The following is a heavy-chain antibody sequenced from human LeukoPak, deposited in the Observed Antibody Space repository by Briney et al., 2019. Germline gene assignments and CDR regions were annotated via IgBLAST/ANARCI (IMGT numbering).Heavy chain of an antibody. V-gene: IGHV3-30-3*01. CDR2: ISYDGSNK. CDR1: GFTFSNYA. J-gene: IGHJ4*02. Sequence: GGSLRLSCAASGFTFSNYAMSWVRQAPGKGLEWVAVISYDGSNKYYADSVKGRFTISRDNSKNTLYLQMNSLRAEDTAVYYCARDRSSWYPFDYWGQGTLVTVSS. CDR3: ARDRSSWYPFDY. D-gene: IGHD6-13*01.